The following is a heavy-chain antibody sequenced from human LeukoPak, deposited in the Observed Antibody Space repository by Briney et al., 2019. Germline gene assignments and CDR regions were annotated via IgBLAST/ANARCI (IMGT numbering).Heavy chain of an antibody. CDR2: MSPNSGYT. CDR3: ARGGSSYNDEHEEFDY. CDR1: GYTFTSHD. V-gene: IGHV1-8*01. J-gene: IGHJ4*02. Sequence: GASVKVSCKASGYTFTSHDINWVRQATGQGLEWMGWMSPNSGYTGYEQKFQGRVTMTRDTSTSTAYMELSSLRSEDTAVYYCARGGSSYNDEHEEFDYWGQGIVVTVSS. D-gene: IGHD3-22*01.